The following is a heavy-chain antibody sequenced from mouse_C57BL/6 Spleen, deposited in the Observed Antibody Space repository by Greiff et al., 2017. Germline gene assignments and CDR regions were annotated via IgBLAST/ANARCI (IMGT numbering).Heavy chain of an antibody. V-gene: IGHV1-42*01. J-gene: IGHJ3*01. D-gene: IGHD2-3*01. CDR2: INPSTGGT. Sequence: VQLQQSGPELVKPGASVKISCKASGYSFTGYYMNWVKQSPEKSLEWIGEINPSTGGTTYNQKFKAKATLTVDKSSSTAYMQLKSLTSEDSAVYYCARDGYYEFAYWGQGTLVTVAA. CDR3: ARDGYYEFAY. CDR1: GYSFTGYY.